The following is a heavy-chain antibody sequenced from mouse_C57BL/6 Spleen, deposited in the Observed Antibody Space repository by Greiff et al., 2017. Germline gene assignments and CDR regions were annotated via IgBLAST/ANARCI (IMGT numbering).Heavy chain of an antibody. CDR2: ISGGGGNT. D-gene: IGHD2-4*01. V-gene: IGHV5-9*04. CDR3: ARHPYYDYPYYYAMDY. CDR1: GFTFSSYT. Sequence: VQLKESGGGLVKPGGSLKLSCAASGFTFSSYTMSWVRQTPEKRLEWVATISGGGGNTYYPDSVKGRFTISRDNAKNTLYLQMSSLRSEDTAMYYCARHPYYDYPYYYAMDYWGQGTSVTVSS. J-gene: IGHJ4*01.